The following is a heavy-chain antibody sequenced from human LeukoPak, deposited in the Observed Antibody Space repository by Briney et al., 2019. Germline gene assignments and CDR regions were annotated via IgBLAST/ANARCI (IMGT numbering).Heavy chain of an antibody. J-gene: IGHJ4*02. D-gene: IGHD1-1*01. CDR1: GGSISSSSYY. Sequence: SETLSLTCTVSGGSISSSSYYWGWIRQPPGKGLEWIGSIYYSGSTYYNPSLKSRVTISVDTSKNQFSLKLSSVTAADTAVYYCARDSIPVRTGRDSGAFDYWGQGTLVTVSS. V-gene: IGHV4-39*07. CDR3: ARDSIPVRTGRDSGAFDY. CDR2: IYYSGST.